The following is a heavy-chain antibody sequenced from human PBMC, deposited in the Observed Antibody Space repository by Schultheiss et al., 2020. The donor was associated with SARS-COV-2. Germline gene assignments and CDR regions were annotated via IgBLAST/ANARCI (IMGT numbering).Heavy chain of an antibody. Sequence: GGSLRLSCAGSAFTFSSYAMHWVRQSPGKGLEWVTAISHDSIWRHFADSVHDRFTISRDNSRDTTYLQMNSLRADDTAIYYCVGDRCTGGVCYSIGTFDIWGQGTLVTVSS. V-gene: IGHV3-33*05. CDR2: ISHDSIWR. D-gene: IGHD2-8*02. CDR1: AFTFSSYA. J-gene: IGHJ3*02. CDR3: VGDRCTGGVCYSIGTFDI.